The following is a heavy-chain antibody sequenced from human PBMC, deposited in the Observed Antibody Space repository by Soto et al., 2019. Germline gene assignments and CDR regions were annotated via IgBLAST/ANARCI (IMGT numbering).Heavy chain of an antibody. CDR1: GGTFSSYA. Sequence: SLKVSCKASGGTFSSYAISWVRQATGQGLEWMGGIIPIFGTANYAQKFQGRVTITADESTSTAYMELSSLRSEDTAVYYCAKAYSSGYYGYFDYWGQGTLVTV. D-gene: IGHD3-22*01. CDR3: AKAYSSGYYGYFDY. CDR2: IIPIFGTA. J-gene: IGHJ4*02. V-gene: IGHV1-69*13.